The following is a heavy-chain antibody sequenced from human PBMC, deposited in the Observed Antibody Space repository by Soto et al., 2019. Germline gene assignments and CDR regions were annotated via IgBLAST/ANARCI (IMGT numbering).Heavy chain of an antibody. Sequence: QVQVVQSGPELKKPGASVKVSCKAQGYIFTKYGIGWVRQAPGHGLEGMGLINVYNGDRKVAQKFQDRVSMTTDTATDTAYMELEGLRSGDTAVYYCARLQLGGDRMLNWFDPWGQGTLVTVSS. CDR3: ARLQLGGDRMLNWFDP. V-gene: IGHV1-18*01. CDR1: GYIFTKYG. J-gene: IGHJ5*02. CDR2: INVYNGDR. D-gene: IGHD2-21*02.